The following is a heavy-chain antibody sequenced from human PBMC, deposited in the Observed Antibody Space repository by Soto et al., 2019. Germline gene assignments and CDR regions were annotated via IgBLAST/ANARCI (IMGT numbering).Heavy chain of an antibody. CDR1: GFTFSSYA. CDR2: ISGSGGST. J-gene: IGHJ4*02. Sequence: EVQLLESGGGLVQPGGSLRLSCAASGFTFSSYAMSWVRQAPGKGLEWVSAISGSGGSTYYADSVKGRFTISRDNSKNTLYLQMNSLRAEDTAVYYCAKDPGRGAVAGTKGDCFDYWGQGTLVTVSS. D-gene: IGHD6-19*01. V-gene: IGHV3-23*01. CDR3: AKDPGRGAVAGTKGDCFDY.